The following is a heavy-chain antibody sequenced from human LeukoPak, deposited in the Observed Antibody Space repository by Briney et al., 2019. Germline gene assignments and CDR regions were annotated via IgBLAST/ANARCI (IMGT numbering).Heavy chain of an antibody. J-gene: IGHJ4*02. CDR3: ARDRGHFNYDSSSYVN. CDR1: GFNFDAYG. V-gene: IGHV3-30*03. Sequence: AGRSLRLSCAASGFNFDAYGMHWVRQAPGEGLEWIVFISYDGTNEDYAESVKGRFTVSRDHSENTVYLQMNTLRSEDTAIYYCARDRGHFNYDSSSYVNWGQGTLVTVSS. CDR2: ISYDGTNE. D-gene: IGHD3-22*01.